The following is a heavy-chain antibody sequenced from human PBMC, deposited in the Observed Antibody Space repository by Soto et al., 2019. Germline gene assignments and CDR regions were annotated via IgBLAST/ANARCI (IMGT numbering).Heavy chain of an antibody. Sequence: QVQLVQSGGEVKRPGASVKVSCKTSGYTFSNYGITWVRQAPGQPLEWLGWISLYSDGTNYVQKCQGRVSMTTDTSTTTAYRELRSLRSDDTAVYYCARVVPGAEAWFGPWGQGTLVTVSS. CDR1: GYTFSNYG. V-gene: IGHV1-18*01. D-gene: IGHD2-2*01. CDR3: ARVVPGAEAWFGP. J-gene: IGHJ5*02. CDR2: ISLYSDGT.